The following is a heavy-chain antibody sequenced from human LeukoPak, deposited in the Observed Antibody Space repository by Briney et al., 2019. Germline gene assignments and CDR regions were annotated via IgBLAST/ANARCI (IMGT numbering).Heavy chain of an antibody. CDR1: GLTHSSHA. V-gene: IGHV3-23*01. Sequence: GGPLRLFCAPSGLTHSSHAMRWVRQAPGKALEWVSALSGCGGSTHYADSVKGRFTISRDNSKHTLYLQMNSLRAEGTAVYYCARDEVRYCSSTNCPNFDSWGQGALVTVSS. CDR3: ARDEVRYCSSTNCPNFDS. J-gene: IGHJ4*02. CDR2: LSGCGGST. D-gene: IGHD2-2*01.